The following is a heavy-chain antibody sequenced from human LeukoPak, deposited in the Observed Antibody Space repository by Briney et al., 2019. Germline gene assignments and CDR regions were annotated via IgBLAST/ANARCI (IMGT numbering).Heavy chain of an antibody. D-gene: IGHD2-8*01. CDR3: ASVRYGMYGY. V-gene: IGHV1-8*01. CDR2: MNPNSGNT. J-gene: IGHJ4*02. Sequence: ASVKVSCKASGYTFTSYDINWVRQATGQGIEWMGWMNPNSGNTGYARKFQGRVTMTRNTSISTAYMELSSLRSEDTAVYYCASVRYGMYGYWGQGTLVTVSS. CDR1: GYTFTSYD.